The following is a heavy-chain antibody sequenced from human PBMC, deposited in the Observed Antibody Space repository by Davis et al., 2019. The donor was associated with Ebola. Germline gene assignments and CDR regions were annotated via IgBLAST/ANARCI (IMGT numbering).Heavy chain of an antibody. CDR1: GFTFRNAW. D-gene: IGHD1-26*01. J-gene: IGHJ3*01. V-gene: IGHV3-15*01. CDR2: VNNKTDGGTT. Sequence: PGGSLRLSCVASGFTFRNAWMSWVRQPPGKGLEWVQRVNNKTDGGTTRYAAPVKGRFTISRDDAKNTLYLTMNSLKIEDTAVYYCATNPPLVEATGVHGFDLWGQGTMVTVSS. CDR3: ATNPPLVEATGVHGFDL.